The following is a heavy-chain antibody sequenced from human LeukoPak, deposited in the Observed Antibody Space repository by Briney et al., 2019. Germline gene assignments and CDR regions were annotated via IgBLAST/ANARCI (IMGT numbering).Heavy chain of an antibody. J-gene: IGHJ4*02. D-gene: IGHD5-18*01. CDR2: IRYDGSNK. V-gene: IGHV3-30*02. CDR1: GFTSSSYG. CDR3: AKDLERLSVDTAMVFVF. Sequence: GGSLRLSCAASGFTSSSYGMHWVRQAPGKGLEWEAFIRYDGSNKYYADSVKGRFTISRDNSKNTLYLQMNSLRAEDTAVYSCAKDLERLSVDTAMVFVFWGQGTLVTVSS.